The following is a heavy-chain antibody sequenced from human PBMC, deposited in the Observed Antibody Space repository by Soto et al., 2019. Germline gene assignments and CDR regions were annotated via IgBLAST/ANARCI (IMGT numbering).Heavy chain of an antibody. CDR2: ISGSGGST. Sequence: RVIQEKGKGPARVPAISGSGGSTYYADSVKGRFTIARDNSKNTLYLQMNSLRAEDTAVYYCAKNETDDVRRGYCTASAYWRHGTPVT. CDR3: AKNETDDVRRGYCTASAY. D-gene: IGHD2-21*02. J-gene: IGHJ4*01. V-gene: IGHV3-23*01.